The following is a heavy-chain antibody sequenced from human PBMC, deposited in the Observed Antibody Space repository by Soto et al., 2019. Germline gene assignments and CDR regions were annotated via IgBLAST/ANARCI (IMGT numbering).Heavy chain of an antibody. CDR3: ARRTYSSIWYGAY. CDR2: IYYDGSS. Sequence: PSETLSLTCTVSGDSISSSSYYWGWIRQSPEKDLEWIGTIYYDGSSYYNPSLKSRVTMSVDTSKNQFSLMLTSVTAADTAVYYWARRTYSSIWYGAYRGKRTPVTVSS. V-gene: IGHV4-39*01. D-gene: IGHD6-13*01. J-gene: IGHJ4*02. CDR1: GDSISSSSYY.